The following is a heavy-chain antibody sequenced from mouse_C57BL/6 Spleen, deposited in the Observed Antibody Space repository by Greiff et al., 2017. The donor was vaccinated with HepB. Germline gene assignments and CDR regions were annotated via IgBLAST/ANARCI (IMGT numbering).Heavy chain of an antibody. Sequence: VQLQQSGPELVKPGASVKISCKASGYTFTDYYMNWVKQSHGKSLEWIGDINPNNGGTSYNQKFKGKATLTVDKSSSTAYMELRSLTSEDSAVYYCARAGAAQAFFDYWGQGTTLTVSS. J-gene: IGHJ2*01. V-gene: IGHV1-26*01. CDR3: ARAGAAQAFFDY. CDR1: GYTFTDYY. CDR2: INPNNGGT. D-gene: IGHD3-2*02.